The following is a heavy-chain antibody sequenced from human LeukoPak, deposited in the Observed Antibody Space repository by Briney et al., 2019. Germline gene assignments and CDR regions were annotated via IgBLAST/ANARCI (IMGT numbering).Heavy chain of an antibody. CDR3: AKLGRDYYDSSGYYWNY. Sequence: ASVKVSCKASGGTFSSYAISWVRQAPGQGLEWMGRIIPILGIANYAQKFQGRVTITADKSTSTAYMELSSLRSEDTAVYYCAKLGRDYYDSSGYYWNYWGQGTLVTVSS. J-gene: IGHJ4*02. CDR2: IIPILGIA. V-gene: IGHV1-69*04. D-gene: IGHD3-22*01. CDR1: GGTFSSYA.